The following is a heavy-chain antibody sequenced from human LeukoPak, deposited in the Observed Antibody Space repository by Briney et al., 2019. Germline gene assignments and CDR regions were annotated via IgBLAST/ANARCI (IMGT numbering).Heavy chain of an antibody. CDR2: IIPIFGTA. J-gene: IGHJ4*02. Sequence: KISCKGSGYSFTSYWIGWVRQMPGKGLEWMGGIIPIFGTANYAQKFQGRVTITADESTSSAYMELSSLRSEDTAVYYCASLYYYDSSGYFDYWGQGTLVTVSS. CDR1: GYSFTSYW. CDR3: ASLYYYDSSGYFDY. V-gene: IGHV1-69*01. D-gene: IGHD3-22*01.